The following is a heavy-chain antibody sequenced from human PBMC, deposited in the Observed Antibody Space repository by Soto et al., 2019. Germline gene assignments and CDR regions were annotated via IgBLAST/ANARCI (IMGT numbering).Heavy chain of an antibody. CDR2: ISGSGGST. J-gene: IGHJ6*02. CDR1: GFTFSSYA. Sequence: GSLRLSCAASGFTFSSYAMSWVRQAPGKGLEWVSAISGSGGSTYYADSVKGRFTISRDNSKNTLYLQMNSLRAEDTAVYYCAKRINTVMDYYYYGMDVWGQGTTVTVSS. D-gene: IGHD5-18*01. CDR3: AKRINTVMDYYYYGMDV. V-gene: IGHV3-23*01.